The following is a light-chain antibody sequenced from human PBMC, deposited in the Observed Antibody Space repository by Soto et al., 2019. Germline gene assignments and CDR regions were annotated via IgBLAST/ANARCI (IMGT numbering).Light chain of an antibody. V-gene: IGKV1-5*03. CDR1: QSISSW. J-gene: IGKJ1*01. CDR2: KAS. Sequence: DIQMTQSLSTLSASVGDRVTITCRASQSISSWLAWYQQKPGKAPKLLIYKASTLKSGVPSRFSGSGSGTEFTLTISSLQPDDFATYYCQQYNSYWTFGQGTKV. CDR3: QQYNSYWT.